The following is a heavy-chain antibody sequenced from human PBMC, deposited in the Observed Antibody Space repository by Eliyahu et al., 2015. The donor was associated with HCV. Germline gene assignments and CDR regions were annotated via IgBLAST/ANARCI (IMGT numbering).Heavy chain of an antibody. CDR3: ARGAARPDYYYYGMDV. J-gene: IGHJ6*02. V-gene: IGHV3-21*01. CDR2: ISSSSSYI. CDR1: GFTFSSYS. Sequence: EVQLVESGGGLVKPGGSLRLSCAASGFTFSSYSMNWVRQAPGKGLEWVSSISSSSSYIYYPDSVKGRFTISRDNAKNSLYLQMNSLRAEDTAVYYCARGAARPDYYYYGMDVWGQGTTVTVSS. D-gene: IGHD6-6*01.